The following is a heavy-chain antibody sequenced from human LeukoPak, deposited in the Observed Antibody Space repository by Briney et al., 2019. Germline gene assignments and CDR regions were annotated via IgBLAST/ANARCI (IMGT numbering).Heavy chain of an antibody. J-gene: IGHJ4*02. CDR2: ISETI. CDR1: GFVFSRDN. Sequence: SGGSLRLSCIASGFVFSRDNMSWVRQAPGKGLEWVAHISETIYYADSVQGRFTISRDNAKNSLYLQMSNLRVDDTAMYYCVREVGRPKTFYFDSWGRGTPVTVSS. V-gene: IGHV3-48*04. D-gene: IGHD3-16*01. CDR3: VREVGRPKTFYFDS.